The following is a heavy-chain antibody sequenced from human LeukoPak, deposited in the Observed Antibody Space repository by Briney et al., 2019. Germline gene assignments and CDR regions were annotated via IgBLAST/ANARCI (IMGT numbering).Heavy chain of an antibody. Sequence: ASVKVSCKAAGYTFTGYGITWVRQAPGQGLEWMGWISTHNDNTDYAQKFQDRVTMTRDTSTNTAYMELRTLRSDDTAVYYCARVPGTSYNYYYMDVWGKGTTVTVSS. CDR2: ISTHNDNT. CDR1: GYTFTGYG. V-gene: IGHV1-18*01. J-gene: IGHJ6*03. CDR3: ARVPGTSYNYYYMDV.